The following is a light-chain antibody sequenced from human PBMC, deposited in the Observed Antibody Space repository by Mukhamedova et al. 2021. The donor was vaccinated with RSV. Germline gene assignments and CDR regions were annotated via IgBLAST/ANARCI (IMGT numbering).Light chain of an antibody. J-gene: IGLJ2*01. V-gene: IGLV2-14*04. CDR3: SSYTSSSTVV. CDR1: SDVGGYNY. Sequence: SDVGGYNYVSWYQQHPGKAPKLMIYDVSNRPSGVSNRFSGSKSGNTASLTISGLQAEDEADYYCSSYTSSSTVVFGGGTKLTVL. CDR2: DVS.